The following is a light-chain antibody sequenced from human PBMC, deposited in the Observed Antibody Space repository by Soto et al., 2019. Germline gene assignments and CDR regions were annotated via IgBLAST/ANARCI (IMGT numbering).Light chain of an antibody. J-gene: IGKJ1*01. CDR2: SAS. Sequence: DIVMTQTPLSLTVTPGEPASISCRSSQRLLDSDDGNTYLDWYLQKPGQSPQLLIYSASNLQSGVPSRFSGSGSGTDFTLTISSLQPEDVATYYGQRTYNAPTWTFGQGTKVDIK. CDR3: QRTYNAPTWT. CDR1: QRLLDSDDGNTY. V-gene: IGKV2-40*01.